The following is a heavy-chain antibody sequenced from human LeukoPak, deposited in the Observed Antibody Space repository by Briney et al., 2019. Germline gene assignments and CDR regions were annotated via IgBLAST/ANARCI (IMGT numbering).Heavy chain of an antibody. Sequence: SVKVSCKASGGTFSSYSITWVRQAPGQGLEWMGGIMPLFNTANYAQQFQGRVTITTDESTSTAYMELSSLRFEDTAMYYCARVDRYHYYLDVWGKGTTVTLSS. CDR2: IMPLFNTA. CDR1: GGTFSSYS. J-gene: IGHJ6*03. V-gene: IGHV1-69*05. CDR3: ARVDRYHYYLDV.